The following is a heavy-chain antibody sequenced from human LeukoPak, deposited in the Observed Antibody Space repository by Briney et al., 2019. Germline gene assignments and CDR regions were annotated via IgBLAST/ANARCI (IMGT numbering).Heavy chain of an antibody. CDR1: GYTFTSYG. CDR3: ARTPYGSGSHSTYNWFDP. CDR2: ISAYNGNT. D-gene: IGHD3-10*01. V-gene: IGHV1-18*01. Sequence: GASVKVSCKASGYTFTSYGISWVRQAPGQGLEWMGWISAYNGNTNYALKFQGRVTMTRNTSISTAYMELSSLRSEDTAVYYCARTPYGSGSHSTYNWFDPWGQGTLVTVSS. J-gene: IGHJ5*02.